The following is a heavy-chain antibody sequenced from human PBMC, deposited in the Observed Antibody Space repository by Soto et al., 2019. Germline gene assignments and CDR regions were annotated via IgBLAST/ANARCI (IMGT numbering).Heavy chain of an antibody. Sequence: QVQLQQWGAGLLKPSETLSLTCAVYGGSFSGYYWSWIRQPPGKGLEWIGEINHSGSTNYNPSLKSRVTIAVDTSKNQFSLKLSSVTAADTAVYYCARRGRPSSTVTTSPISRLAGWSSHFDYWGQGTLVTVSS. CDR2: INHSGST. J-gene: IGHJ4*02. CDR3: ARRGRPSSTVTTSPISRLAGWSSHFDY. D-gene: IGHD4-17*01. CDR1: GGSFSGYY. V-gene: IGHV4-34*01.